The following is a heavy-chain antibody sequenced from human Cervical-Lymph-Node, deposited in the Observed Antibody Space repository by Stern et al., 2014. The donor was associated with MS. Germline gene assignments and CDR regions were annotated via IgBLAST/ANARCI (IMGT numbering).Heavy chain of an antibody. V-gene: IGHV1-69*18. D-gene: IGHD3-3*01. Sequence: QVQLVQSGAGVKKPGSSVKVSCKASGGTFDSYAINWVRQAPGQGLEWMGRIIPIFGTTNYAQQFQDRVTITADESTSTAYMELSSLRSEDTAVYYCARLHDLSPRGMDVWGQGTTVTVSS. CDR2: IIPIFGTT. CDR1: GGTFDSYA. J-gene: IGHJ6*02. CDR3: ARLHDLSPRGMDV.